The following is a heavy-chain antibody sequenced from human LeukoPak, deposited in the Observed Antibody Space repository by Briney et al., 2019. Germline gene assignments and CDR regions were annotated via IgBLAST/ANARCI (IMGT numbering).Heavy chain of an antibody. D-gene: IGHD2-15*01. V-gene: IGHV4-4*07. Sequence: SETLSLTCTVSGGSISSYYWSWIRQPAGKGLEWIGSIYYSGSTYYNPSLKSRVTISVDTSKNQFSLKLSSVTAADTAVYYCARGGCSGGSCYPLDWYFDLWGRGTLVTVSS. CDR2: IYYSGST. CDR1: GGSISSYY. J-gene: IGHJ2*01. CDR3: ARGGCSGGSCYPLDWYFDL.